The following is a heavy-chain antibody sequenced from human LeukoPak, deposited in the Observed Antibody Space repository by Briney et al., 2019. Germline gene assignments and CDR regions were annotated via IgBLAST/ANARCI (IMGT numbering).Heavy chain of an antibody. CDR2: INQDGSEK. CDR1: GFTFSGVC. V-gene: IGHV3-7*01. Sequence: TLRLSCALSGFTFSGVCTSWVRQAPAKGLEWVANINQDGSEKYYVDSVKGRFTISRDNAKNSLYLQMNSLRAEDTAVYYCARDCKWCKWNDDAGFDYWGQGTLVTVSA. CDR3: ARDCKWCKWNDDAGFDY. J-gene: IGHJ4*02. D-gene: IGHD1-20*01.